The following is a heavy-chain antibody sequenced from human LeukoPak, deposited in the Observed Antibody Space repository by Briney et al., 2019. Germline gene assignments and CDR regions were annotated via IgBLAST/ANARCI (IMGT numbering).Heavy chain of an antibody. D-gene: IGHD5-24*01. J-gene: IGHJ6*02. CDR1: GGSISSYY. V-gene: IGHV4-59*01. CDR2: IYYSGST. CDR3: ARDRRDGYKFYYDYYGMDV. Sequence: SETLSLTCTVSGGSISSYYWSWIRQPPGKGLEWIGNIYYSGSTNYNPSLKSRATISVDTSKNHFSLKVSSVTAADTAVYYCARDRRDGYKFYYDYYGMDVWGQGTTVTVSS.